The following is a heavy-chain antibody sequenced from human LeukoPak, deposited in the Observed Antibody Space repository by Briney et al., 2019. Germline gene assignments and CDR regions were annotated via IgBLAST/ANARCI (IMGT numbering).Heavy chain of an antibody. V-gene: IGHV4-59*01. Sequence: SETLSLICSVSGASLSSYYWDWLRQPPGKGLEWIGYISDTGKTDSNPSLKSRVSISLDTSKKQFSLRLRSVTAADSAVYYCATGYYEPFATCGPGILVTVSS. CDR2: ISDTGKT. D-gene: IGHD2/OR15-2a*01. J-gene: IGHJ5*02. CDR3: ATGYYEPFAT. CDR1: GASLSSYY.